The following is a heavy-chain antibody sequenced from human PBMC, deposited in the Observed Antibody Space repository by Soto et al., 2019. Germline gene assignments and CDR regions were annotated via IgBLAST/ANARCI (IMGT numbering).Heavy chain of an antibody. D-gene: IGHD3-3*01. CDR2: IYSSGST. CDR3: ARGQRFSDWFDP. CDR1: GGTISGYY. J-gene: IGHJ5*02. Sequence: SEPLSLTCTVTGGTISGYYWTWIRQSAGGGLEWIWRIYSSGSTNYNPSLKSRVTISLDTSMNHFSLRLSSVTAADTAVYSCARGQRFSDWFDPWGQGTLVTVSS. V-gene: IGHV4-4*07.